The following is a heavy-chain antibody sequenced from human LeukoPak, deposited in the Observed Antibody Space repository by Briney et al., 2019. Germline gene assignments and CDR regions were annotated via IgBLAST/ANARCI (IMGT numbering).Heavy chain of an antibody. J-gene: IGHJ4*02. CDR1: GDSISSYY. V-gene: IGHV4-59*01. Sequence: PSETLSLTCTVSGDSISSYYWSWIRQPPGKGLEWIGYIYYSGSTNYNPSLKSRVTISVDTSKNQFSLKLSSVTAADTAVYYCARGWAYLDYWGQGTLVTVSS. CDR2: IYYSGST. CDR3: ARGWAYLDY. D-gene: IGHD1-26*01.